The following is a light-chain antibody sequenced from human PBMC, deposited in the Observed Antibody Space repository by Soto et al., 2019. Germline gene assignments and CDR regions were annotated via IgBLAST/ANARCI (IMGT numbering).Light chain of an antibody. V-gene: IGKV3-11*01. CDR3: QQRSNWPLT. Sequence: EVVLTQSPATLSLSPGERATLSCRASQNVRSYLAWYQQKPGQAPRLLIYDAFKRATGVPARFSGSGSGTDFTLTISGLEPEDFALYYCQQRSNWPLTFGGGTDVEI. CDR2: DAF. CDR1: QNVRSY. J-gene: IGKJ4*01.